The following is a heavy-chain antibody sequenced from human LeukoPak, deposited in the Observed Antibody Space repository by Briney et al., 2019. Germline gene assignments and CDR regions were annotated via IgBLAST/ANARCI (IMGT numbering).Heavy chain of an antibody. D-gene: IGHD2-15*01. CDR1: GFTFNNYA. CDR2: ITDSGDST. J-gene: IGHJ4*02. CDR3: AKAPTRYCSSSRCYPLDC. Sequence: GGSLRLSCTASGFTFNNYAMTWVRQSPAKGLEWLSSITDSGDSTYYADSVKGRFTMSRDNSKNTLYLQMNSLRADDSAVYYCAKAPTRYCSSSRCYPLDCCGQGTLVTVSS. V-gene: IGHV3-23*01.